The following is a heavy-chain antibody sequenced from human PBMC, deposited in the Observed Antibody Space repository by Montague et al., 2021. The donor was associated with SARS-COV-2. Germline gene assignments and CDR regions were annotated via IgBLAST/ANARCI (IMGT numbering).Heavy chain of an antibody. Sequence: SETLSLTCTVSGGSISTSPYFWGWIRQPPGEGLEWIGSIYYSGSTYYNPSLKSRVAISIDTSENQFSLKLSSVTAADTAVYYCARGNRIAVAGTDFDYWGQGTLVTVSS. CDR2: IYYSGST. CDR1: GGSISTSPYF. V-gene: IGHV4-39*07. CDR3: ARGNRIAVAGTDFDY. J-gene: IGHJ4*02. D-gene: IGHD6-19*01.